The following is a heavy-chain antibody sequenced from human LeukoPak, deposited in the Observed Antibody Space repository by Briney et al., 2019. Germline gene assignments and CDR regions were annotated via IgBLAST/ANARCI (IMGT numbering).Heavy chain of an antibody. Sequence: GASVKVSCKASGYTFTGYYMHWVRQAPGQGLEWMGWINPNSGGTNYAQKFQGRVTMTRDTSISTAYMELSRLRSDDTAVYYCARDDYGDHNPYYYYYMDVWGKGTTVTISS. J-gene: IGHJ6*03. D-gene: IGHD4-17*01. CDR2: INPNSGGT. CDR1: GYTFTGYY. CDR3: ARDDYGDHNPYYYYYMDV. V-gene: IGHV1-2*02.